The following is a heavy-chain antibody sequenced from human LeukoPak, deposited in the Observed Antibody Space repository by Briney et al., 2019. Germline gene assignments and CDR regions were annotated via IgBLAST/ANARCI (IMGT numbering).Heavy chain of an antibody. CDR2: INHTGRT. CDR1: GGSFSGYY. CDR3: ARPLGYCSGSRCPQSWFDP. D-gene: IGHD2-2*01. V-gene: IGHV4-34*01. Sequence: SETLSLTCAVYGGSFSGYYWSWIRQPPGKGLEWIGEINHTGRTNYNPSLKSRVIISVDTSKNQFSLKLSSVTAADTAVYYCARPLGYCSGSRCPQSWFDPWGQGTLVTVSS. J-gene: IGHJ5*02.